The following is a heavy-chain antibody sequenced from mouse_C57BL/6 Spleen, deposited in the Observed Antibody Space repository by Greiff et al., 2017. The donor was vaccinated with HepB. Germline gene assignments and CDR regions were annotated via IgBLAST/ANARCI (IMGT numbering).Heavy chain of an antibody. D-gene: IGHD1-1*01. CDR3: ASGITTVY. CDR2: IDPSDSYT. J-gene: IGHJ2*01. V-gene: IGHV1-50*01. CDR1: GYTFPSYW. Sequence: QVQLQQSGAELVKPGASVKLSCKASGYTFPSYWMQWVKQRPGQGLEWIGEIDPSDSYTNYNQKFKGKATLTVDTSSSTAYMQLSSLTSEDSAVYYCASGITTVYWGQGTTLTVSS.